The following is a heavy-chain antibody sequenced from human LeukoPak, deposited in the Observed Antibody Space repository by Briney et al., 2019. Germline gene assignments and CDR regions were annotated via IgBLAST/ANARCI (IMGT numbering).Heavy chain of an antibody. Sequence: SETLSLTCTVSGGSISSSSYYWGWIRQPPGKGLEWFGSIYYSGSTYYNPSLKSRVSISVDTSKNQFSLKLSSVTAADTAEYYCARQVRYCSGGSCYRHFDYWGQGTLVTVSS. D-gene: IGHD2-15*01. CDR2: IYYSGST. V-gene: IGHV4-39*01. CDR3: ARQVRYCSGGSCYRHFDY. CDR1: GGSISSSSYY. J-gene: IGHJ4*02.